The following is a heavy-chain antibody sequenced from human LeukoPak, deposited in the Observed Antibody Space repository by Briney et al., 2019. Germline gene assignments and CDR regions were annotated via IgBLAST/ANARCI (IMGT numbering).Heavy chain of an antibody. CDR3: ARGLRWSHDAFDI. CDR2: IIPIFGTA. V-gene: IGHV1-69*01. Sequence: SVKVSCKASGGTFSSYAISWVRQAPGQGLEWMGGIIPIFGTANYTQKFQGRVTITADESTSTAYMELSSLRSEDTAVYYCARGLRWSHDAFDIWGQGTMVTVSS. D-gene: IGHD4-23*01. J-gene: IGHJ3*02. CDR1: GGTFSSYA.